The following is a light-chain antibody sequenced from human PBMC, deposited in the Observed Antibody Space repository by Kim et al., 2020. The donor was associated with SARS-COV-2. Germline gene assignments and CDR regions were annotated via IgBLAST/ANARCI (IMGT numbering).Light chain of an antibody. CDR3: QQSYSLPRT. CDR1: QSISSY. Sequence: DIQMTQSPSSLSASVGDRVTITCRASQSISSYLSWYQQKPGKAPKLLIYSASSLQSGVPSRFSGSGSGTDFTLTINSLQPEDFATYYCQQSYSLPRTFGPGTKVDIK. J-gene: IGKJ3*01. CDR2: SAS. V-gene: IGKV1-39*01.